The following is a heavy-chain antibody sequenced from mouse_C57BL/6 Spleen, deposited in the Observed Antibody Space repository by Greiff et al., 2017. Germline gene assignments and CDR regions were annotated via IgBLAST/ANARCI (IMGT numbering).Heavy chain of an antibody. J-gene: IGHJ3*01. V-gene: IGHV3-6*01. CDR2: ISYDGSN. Sequence: ESGPGLVKPSQSLSLTCSVTGYSITSGYYWNWIRQFPGNKLEWMGYISYDGSNNYNPSLKNRISITRDTSKNQFFLKLNSGTTEDTATYYCARETAQASFAYWGQGTLVTVSA. D-gene: IGHD3-2*02. CDR3: ARETAQASFAY. CDR1: GYSITSGYY.